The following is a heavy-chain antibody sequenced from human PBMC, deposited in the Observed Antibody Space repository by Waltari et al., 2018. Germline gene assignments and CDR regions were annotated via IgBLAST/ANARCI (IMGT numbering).Heavy chain of an antibody. CDR3: AREQTYYDFWSGYLFDY. D-gene: IGHD3-3*01. Sequence: QVQLQESGPGLVKPSETLPLTCTVSGGSISSYYWSWIRQPAGKGLEWIGRIYTSGSTNYNPSLKSRVTMSVDTSKNQFSLKLSSVTAADTAVYYCAREQTYYDFWSGYLFDYWGQGTLVTVSS. J-gene: IGHJ4*02. CDR1: GGSISSYY. V-gene: IGHV4-4*07. CDR2: IYTSGST.